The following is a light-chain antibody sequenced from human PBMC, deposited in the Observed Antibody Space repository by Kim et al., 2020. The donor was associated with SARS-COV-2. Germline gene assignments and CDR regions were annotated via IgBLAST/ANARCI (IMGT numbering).Light chain of an antibody. Sequence: SASVGDRVTITCRASQSISSWLAWYQHKPGKAPKLLIYKASTLQIGVPTRFSGSGSGTEFTLTINSLQPDDSASYYCQQYNSYPWTFGQGAKVEIK. J-gene: IGKJ1*01. CDR1: QSISSW. V-gene: IGKV1-5*03. CDR2: KAS. CDR3: QQYNSYPWT.